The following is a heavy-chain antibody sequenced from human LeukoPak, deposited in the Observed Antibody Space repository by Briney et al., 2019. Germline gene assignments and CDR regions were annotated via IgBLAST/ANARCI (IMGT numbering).Heavy chain of an antibody. CDR1: GYTFTSYG. CDR3: ARDIVAGITMVRGAPYNWFDP. Sequence: GASVKVSCKASGYTFTSYGISWVRQAPGQGLEWMGWISAYNGNTNYAQKLQGRVTMTTDTSTSTAYMELRSLRSDDTAVYYCARDIVAGITMVRGAPYNWFDPWGQGTLVTVSS. V-gene: IGHV1-18*01. CDR2: ISAYNGNT. J-gene: IGHJ5*02. D-gene: IGHD3-10*01.